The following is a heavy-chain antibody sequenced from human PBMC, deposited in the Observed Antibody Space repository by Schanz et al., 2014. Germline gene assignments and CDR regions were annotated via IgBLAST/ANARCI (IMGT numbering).Heavy chain of an antibody. CDR1: EYSFTSYS. CDR2: INTGSGDT. D-gene: IGHD3-3*01. CDR3: ARDRRFFDRDDLYYFDS. J-gene: IGHJ4*02. V-gene: IGHV1-3*04. Sequence: QVHLVQSGAAVKRPGASVKVSCKASEYSFTSYSMHWVRQAPGQRLEWMGWINTGSGDTKYSQNFQGRVTITRDTSASTAYMELSSLRSEDTAVYYCARDRRFFDRDDLYYFDSWGQGTLVTVSP.